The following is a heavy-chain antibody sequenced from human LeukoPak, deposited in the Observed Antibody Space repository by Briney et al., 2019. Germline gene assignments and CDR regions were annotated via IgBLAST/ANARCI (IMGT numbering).Heavy chain of an antibody. CDR1: GYTFTTYT. V-gene: IGHV7-4-1*02. CDR2: INTNTGNP. CDR3: AREGYYYDDSGYYYLWDY. D-gene: IGHD3-22*01. Sequence: ASVKVSCNTSGYTFTTYTMNWVRQAPGQGLEWMGWINTNTGNPTYAQDFTGRLVFSLDTSVSTAYLQISSLKPEDTAVYYCAREGYYYDDSGYYYLWDYWGQGTLVTVSS. J-gene: IGHJ4*02.